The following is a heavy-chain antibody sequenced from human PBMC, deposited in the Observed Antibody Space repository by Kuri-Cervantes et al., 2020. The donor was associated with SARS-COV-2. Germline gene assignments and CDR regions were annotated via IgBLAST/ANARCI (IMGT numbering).Heavy chain of an antibody. J-gene: IGHJ5*02. V-gene: IGHV4-34*01. D-gene: IGHD2-2*02. CDR1: GGSFSGYY. Sequence: SETLSLTCAVYGGSFSGYYWSWIRQPPGKGLEWIGEINHSGSTNYNPSLKSRVTISVDTSKNKFSLKLSSVTAADTAVYYCARGIVVVPAAIRGELYNWFDPWGQGTLVTVSS. CDR3: ARGIVVVPAAIRGELYNWFDP. CDR2: INHSGST.